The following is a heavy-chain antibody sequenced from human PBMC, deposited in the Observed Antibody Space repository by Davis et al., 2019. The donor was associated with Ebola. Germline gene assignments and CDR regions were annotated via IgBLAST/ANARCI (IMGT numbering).Heavy chain of an antibody. V-gene: IGHV3-23*01. Sequence: GESLKISCTDSVITFSSYAMTWVRQAPGKGLEWVSAISGSGGSTYYADSVKGRFTISRDNSKKTLYLQMNSLRADDTALYFCVRDKRALPGILSRFEYWGQGTLVSVSS. CDR1: VITFSSYA. CDR2: ISGSGGST. D-gene: IGHD2-21*02. CDR3: VRDKRALPGILSRFEY. J-gene: IGHJ4*02.